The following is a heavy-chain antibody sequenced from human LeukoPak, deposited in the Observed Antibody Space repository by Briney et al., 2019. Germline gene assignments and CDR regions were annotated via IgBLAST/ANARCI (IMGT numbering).Heavy chain of an antibody. CDR1: GGSISSYY. CDR2: IYYSGST. Sequence: PSETLSLTCTVSGGSISSYYWGWIRQPPGKGLEWIGSIYYSGSTYYTPSLKSRVAISVDTSKNQFSLNLSSMTAADTAVYYCGSLYSSGWYVEYWGQGTLVTVSS. CDR3: GSLYSSGWYVEY. V-gene: IGHV4-39*07. J-gene: IGHJ4*02. D-gene: IGHD6-19*01.